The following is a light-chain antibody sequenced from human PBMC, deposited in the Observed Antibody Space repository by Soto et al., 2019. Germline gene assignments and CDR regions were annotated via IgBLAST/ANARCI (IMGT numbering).Light chain of an antibody. J-gene: IGKJ1*01. CDR3: QQRLNWPPG. Sequence: DIVMTQSPDSLAVSLGERATINCKSSQSVLYSSNNKNYLAWYQQKPGQPPKLLIYWASTRESGVPDRFSGSGSGTDFTLTISSLQAEDVAVYYCQQRLNWPPGFGQGTKVEIK. CDR2: WAS. V-gene: IGKV4-1*01. CDR1: QSVLYSSNNKNY.